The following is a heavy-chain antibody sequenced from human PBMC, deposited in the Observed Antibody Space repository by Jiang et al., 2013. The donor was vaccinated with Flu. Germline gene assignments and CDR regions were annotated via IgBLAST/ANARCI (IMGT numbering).Heavy chain of an antibody. D-gene: IGHD3-22*01. CDR2: IIPIFGTA. V-gene: IGHV1-69*01. CDR3: ARVYDSSGYSLPGDAFDI. Sequence: GAEVKKPGSSVKVSCKASGGTFSSYAISWVRQAPGQGLEWMGGIIPIFGTANYAQKFQGRVTITADESTSTAYMELSSLRSEDTAVYYCARVYDSSGYSLPGDAFDIWGQGTMVTVSS. CDR1: GGTFSSYA. J-gene: IGHJ3*02.